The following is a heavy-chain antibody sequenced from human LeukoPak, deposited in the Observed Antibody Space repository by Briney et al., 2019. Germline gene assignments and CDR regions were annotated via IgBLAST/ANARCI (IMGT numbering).Heavy chain of an antibody. Sequence: PSETLSLTCAVSGGSISSGGYSWSWIRQPPGKGLEWIGYIYHSGSTYYNPSLKSRVTISVDRSKNQFSLRLSSVTAVDTAVYYCARIGPILGAAWVDYWGQGTLVSVSS. CDR1: GGSISSGGYS. CDR2: IYHSGST. CDR3: ARIGPILGAAWVDY. D-gene: IGHD3-3*02. J-gene: IGHJ4*02. V-gene: IGHV4-30-2*01.